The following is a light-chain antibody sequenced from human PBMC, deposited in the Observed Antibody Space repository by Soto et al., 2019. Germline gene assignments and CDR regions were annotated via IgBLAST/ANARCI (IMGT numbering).Light chain of an antibody. Sequence: QSALTQPASVSGSPGQSITISCTGTSSDVGGYNYVLWYQQHPGKAPKLMIYEISNRPSGVSDRFSGSKSGSTASLTISGLQAEDEADYYCSSYTSSRTPDVFGTGTKVTVL. J-gene: IGLJ1*01. CDR1: SSDVGGYNY. V-gene: IGLV2-14*01. CDR3: SSYTSSRTPDV. CDR2: EIS.